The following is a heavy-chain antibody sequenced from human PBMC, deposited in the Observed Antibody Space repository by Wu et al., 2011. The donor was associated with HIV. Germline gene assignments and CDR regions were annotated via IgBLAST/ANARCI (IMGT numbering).Heavy chain of an antibody. CDR3: ARVISIFTPSDF. D-gene: IGHD3-9*01. J-gene: IGHJ4*02. V-gene: IGHV1-18*01. CDR2: ISGYNGNI. Sequence: QVQLVQSGAEVKKPGASVKVSCKASGYNFITYGISWVRQAPGQGLEWMGWISGYNGNINYAQKLQGRVTMTTDMSTSTAYMELRSLRSDDTAVYYCARVISIFTPSDFWGQGTLVTVSS. CDR1: GYNFITYG.